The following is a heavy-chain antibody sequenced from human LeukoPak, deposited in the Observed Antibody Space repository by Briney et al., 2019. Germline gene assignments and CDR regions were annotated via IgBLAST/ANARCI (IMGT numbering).Heavy chain of an antibody. CDR3: ARAPNGGNTLYWFDP. Sequence: ASVKVSCKASGGTFSSYAISWVRQAPGQGLEWMGGIIPIFGTANYAQKFQGRVTITTDESTSTAYMELSSLRSEDTAVYYCARAPNGGNTLYWFDPWGQGTLVTVSS. V-gene: IGHV1-69*05. CDR2: IIPIFGTA. CDR1: GGTFSSYA. J-gene: IGHJ5*02. D-gene: IGHD2-8*01.